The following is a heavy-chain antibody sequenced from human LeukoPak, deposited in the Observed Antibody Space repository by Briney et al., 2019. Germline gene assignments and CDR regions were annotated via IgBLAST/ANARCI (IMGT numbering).Heavy chain of an antibody. CDR2: ISGSAGST. Sequence: GGSLRLSCAASGFTFSSYAMSWARQAPGKGLEWVSSISGSAGSTYYAHSVKGRFTISRDNSRNTLFLQMNSLRAEDTAVYYCAKEVLYYYYMDVWGKGTTVTVSS. V-gene: IGHV3-23*01. J-gene: IGHJ6*03. CDR1: GFTFSSYA. CDR3: AKEVLYYYYMDV.